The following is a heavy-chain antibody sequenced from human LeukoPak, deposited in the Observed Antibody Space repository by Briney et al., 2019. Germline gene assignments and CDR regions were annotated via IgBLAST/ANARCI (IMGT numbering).Heavy chain of an antibody. CDR2: IGYVGSNK. V-gene: IGHV3-33*01. CDR3: ARDLGYCSGGSCLYYYYGMDV. D-gene: IGHD2-15*01. Sequence: GGSLRLSCAAAGFTFSSYAMHWVRQAPGKGLEWVAVIGYVGSNKYYADSVKGRFTISRDNSKNTLYLQMNSLRAEDTAVYYCARDLGYCSGGSCLYYYYGMDVWGQGTTVTVSS. J-gene: IGHJ6*02. CDR1: GFTFSSYA.